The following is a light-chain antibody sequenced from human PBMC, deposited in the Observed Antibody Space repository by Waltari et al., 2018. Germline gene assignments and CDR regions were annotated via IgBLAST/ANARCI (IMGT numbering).Light chain of an antibody. J-gene: IGKJ5*01. Sequence: DIQMTQSPSSLSASVGDRVTITCQASQDISIYLNWYQQKPGKAPKLLIYDASNLETGVPSRFSGSGSGTDFTFTISSLQPEDIATYYCQQYDNLRITFGQGTRLEIK. V-gene: IGKV1-33*01. CDR1: QDISIY. CDR2: DAS. CDR3: QQYDNLRIT.